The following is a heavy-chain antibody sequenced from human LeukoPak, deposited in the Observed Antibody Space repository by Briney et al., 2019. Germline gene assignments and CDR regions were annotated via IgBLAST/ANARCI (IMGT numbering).Heavy chain of an antibody. V-gene: IGHV4-61*05. CDR3: ARGGDPHYGMDV. Sequence: SETLSLTCTASGGSISSSTYYWDWIRQPPGKGLEWIGNIYYSGSTNYNPSLRSRVTISVDTSKNQCSLKLNSVTAADTAVYYCARGGDPHYGMDVWGQGTTVTVSS. CDR1: GGSISSSTYY. D-gene: IGHD2-21*01. J-gene: IGHJ6*02. CDR2: IYYSGST.